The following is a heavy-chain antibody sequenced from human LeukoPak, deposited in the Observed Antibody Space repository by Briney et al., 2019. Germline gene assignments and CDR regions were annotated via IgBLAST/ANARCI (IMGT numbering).Heavy chain of an antibody. J-gene: IGHJ4*02. CDR2: ISSSDSTI. CDR3: ARVAITDYGDYFDY. D-gene: IGHD4-17*01. CDR1: GFTVSSYE. Sequence: GGSLRLSCAAAGFTVSSYEMNWVRQAPGKGREWVSYISSSDSTIYYADSVKGRFTISRDNAKNSLYLQMNSLRAEDTAVYYCARVAITDYGDYFDYWGQGTLVTVSS. V-gene: IGHV3-48*03.